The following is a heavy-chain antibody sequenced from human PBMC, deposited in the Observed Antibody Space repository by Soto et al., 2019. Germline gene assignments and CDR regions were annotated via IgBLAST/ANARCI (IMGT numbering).Heavy chain of an antibody. CDR3: AKERAYYDFWSGPPNPYYFDY. CDR2: ISYDGSNK. J-gene: IGHJ4*02. V-gene: IGHV3-30-3*01. D-gene: IGHD3-3*01. Sequence: GGSLRLSCASSGFTFSSYAMHWVGHAPGKGLDLVAVISYDGSNKYYSDSVKGRFTISRDNSKNTLYLQMNILRAEDTAVYYCAKERAYYDFWSGPPNPYYFDYWGQGTLVTVSS. CDR1: GFTFSSYA.